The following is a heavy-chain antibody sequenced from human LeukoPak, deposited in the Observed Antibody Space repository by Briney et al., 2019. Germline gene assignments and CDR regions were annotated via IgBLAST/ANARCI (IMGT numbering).Heavy chain of an antibody. V-gene: IGHV1-18*01. CDR1: GYTFTSYG. CDR3: ARGRLVGATWSWFDP. D-gene: IGHD1-26*01. CDR2: ISAYNGNT. Sequence: ASVKVSCKASGYTFTSYGISWVRQAPGQGLERMGWISAYNGNTNYAQKLQGRVTMTTDTSTSTAYMELRSLRSDDTAVYYCARGRLVGATWSWFDPWGQGTLVTVSS. J-gene: IGHJ5*02.